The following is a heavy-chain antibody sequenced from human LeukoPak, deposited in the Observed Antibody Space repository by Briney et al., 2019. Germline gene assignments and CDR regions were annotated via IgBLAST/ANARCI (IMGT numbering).Heavy chain of an antibody. J-gene: IGHJ4*02. CDR3: AKEGGGSGSYYNLFRNGYFDY. Sequence: PGGSLRLSCAASGFTFSSYAMSWVRQAPGKGLEWVSAISGSGGSTYYADSVKGRFTISRDNSKNTLYLQMNSLRAEDTAVYYCAKEGGGSGSYYNLFRNGYFDYWGQGTLVTVSS. D-gene: IGHD3-10*01. CDR1: GFTFSSYA. V-gene: IGHV3-23*01. CDR2: ISGSGGST.